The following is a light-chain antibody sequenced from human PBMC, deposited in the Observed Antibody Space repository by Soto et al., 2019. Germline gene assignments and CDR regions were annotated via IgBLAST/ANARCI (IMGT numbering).Light chain of an antibody. CDR3: QVWDISSNHVV. CDR1: NIGSKS. J-gene: IGLJ2*01. V-gene: IGLV3-21*04. Sequence: SYELTQPPSVSVAPGKTARITCGGNNIGSKSVHWYQQKAGQAPILAMYYDSDRPSGIPERFSGSNSGNTATLTISTVEAGDEADYYCQVWDISSNHVVFGGGTKLPVL. CDR2: YDS.